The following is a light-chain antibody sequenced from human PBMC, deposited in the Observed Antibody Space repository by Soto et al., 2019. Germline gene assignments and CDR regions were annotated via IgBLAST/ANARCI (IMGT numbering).Light chain of an antibody. J-gene: IGLJ3*02. Sequence: QSALTPPPSASGSPGQSVTISCTGTRSDVGAYKYVSWYQQYPGKAPKLMIYEVSKRPSGVPDRFSGSKSGNTASLTVSGLQAEDEADYYCTSYVGSDIWVFGGGTKVTVL. CDR2: EVS. CDR1: RSDVGAYKY. CDR3: TSYVGSDIWV. V-gene: IGLV2-8*01.